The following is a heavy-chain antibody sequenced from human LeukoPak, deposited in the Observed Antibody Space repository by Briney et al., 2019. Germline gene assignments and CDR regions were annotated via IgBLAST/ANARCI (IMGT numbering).Heavy chain of an antibody. J-gene: IGHJ4*02. D-gene: IGHD3-22*01. CDR2: IKQDGSDK. Sequence: GGSLRLSCAVSGFTFSSYWMSWVRQAPGKGLEWVANIKQDGSDKDYVDSVKGRFTISRDNGKNSLSLQMNSLRAEDTAVYYCARGYYDSGGHGHYYFDYWGQGTLVTVSS. V-gene: IGHV3-7*01. CDR3: ARGYYDSGGHGHYYFDY. CDR1: GFTFSSYW.